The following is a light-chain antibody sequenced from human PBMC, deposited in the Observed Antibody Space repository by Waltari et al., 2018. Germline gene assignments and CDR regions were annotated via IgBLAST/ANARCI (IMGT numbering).Light chain of an antibody. Sequence: EIVLTQSPGTLSVSPGERVTVSCRASQTITGSWLTWYHQKPGQAPRLLIYGAANRAPGIPDRFSGSGSGTDLTLTISRLEPEESAVYYCQQYDGSVVTFGGGTKVEIK. CDR2: GAA. CDR3: QQYDGSVVT. J-gene: IGKJ4*01. V-gene: IGKV3-20*01. CDR1: QTITGSW.